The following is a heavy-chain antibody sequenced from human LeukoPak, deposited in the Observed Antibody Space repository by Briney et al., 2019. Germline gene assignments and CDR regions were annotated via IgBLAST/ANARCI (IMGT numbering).Heavy chain of an antibody. CDR1: GGSINTYY. J-gene: IGHJ5*02. Sequence: PSETLSLTCTVSGGSINTYYWSWIRQPAGKGLEWIGRIYSTGITTYNPSLKGRVTMSVDTSKNQFSLKLGSVTAADTAVYYCARPQSGLGWFDPWGQGILVTVSS. V-gene: IGHV4-4*07. CDR2: IYSTGIT. CDR3: ARPQSGLGWFDP.